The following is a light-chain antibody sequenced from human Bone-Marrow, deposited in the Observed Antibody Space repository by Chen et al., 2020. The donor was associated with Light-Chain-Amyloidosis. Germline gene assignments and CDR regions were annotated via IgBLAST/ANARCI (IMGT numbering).Light chain of an antibody. CDR3: QSADSSGTYEVI. CDR2: RDT. Sequence: SYELTQPPSVSVFPGQTARFTCSGDDLPTKYAYWYQQNSGQAPALVIHRDTERPSGISERFSGSSAGTTATLTISGVQAEDEADYHCQSADSSGTYEVIFGGGTKLTVL. J-gene: IGLJ2*01. CDR1: DLPTKY. V-gene: IGLV3-25*03.